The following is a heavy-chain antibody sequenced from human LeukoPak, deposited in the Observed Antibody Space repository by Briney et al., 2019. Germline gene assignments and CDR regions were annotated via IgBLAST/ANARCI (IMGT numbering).Heavy chain of an antibody. D-gene: IGHD6-19*01. Sequence: GGSLRLSCTASGFSFSNHYMRWIRQAPGKGLEWVANINEDGSNKWHLGSVKGRFTVSRDNARNSLYLQMNSLRVEDTAVYYCARVIVAVPGYFDYFDFWGQGVLVTVSS. V-gene: IGHV3-7*01. J-gene: IGHJ4*02. CDR1: GFSFSNHY. CDR2: INEDGSNK. CDR3: ARVIVAVPGYFDYFDF.